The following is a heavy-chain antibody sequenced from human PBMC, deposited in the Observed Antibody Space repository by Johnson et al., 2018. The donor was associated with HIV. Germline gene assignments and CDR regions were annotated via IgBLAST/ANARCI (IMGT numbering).Heavy chain of an antibody. J-gene: IGHJ3*01. CDR1: GLTFSNYD. Sequence: QMQLVESGGGAVQPGGSLRISCTASGLTFSNYDMHWVRQSPGRWLEEVAFIQYDGKNKYYADSVKGRFTISRDNSKNTLFLQISSLRTEDTAVYYCTKDHDYGDAFDLWGQGSMVTVSS. V-gene: IGHV3-30*02. CDR2: IQYDGKNK. D-gene: IGHD4-17*01. CDR3: TKDHDYGDAFDL.